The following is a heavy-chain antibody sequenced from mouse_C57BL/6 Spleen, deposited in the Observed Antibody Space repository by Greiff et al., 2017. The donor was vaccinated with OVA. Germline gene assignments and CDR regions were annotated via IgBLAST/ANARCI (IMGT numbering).Heavy chain of an antibody. J-gene: IGHJ1*03. CDR2: IDPSDSYT. V-gene: IGHV1-69*01. D-gene: IGHD1-1*01. CDR3: ARRYGSSYVNWYFDV. CDR1: GYTFTSYW. Sequence: VQLQQPGAELVMPGASVKLSCKASGYTFTSYWMHWVKQRPGQGLEWIGEIDPSDSYTNYNQKFKGKSTLTVDKSSSTAYMQLSSLTSEDSAVYYCARRYGSSYVNWYFDVWGTGTTVTVSS.